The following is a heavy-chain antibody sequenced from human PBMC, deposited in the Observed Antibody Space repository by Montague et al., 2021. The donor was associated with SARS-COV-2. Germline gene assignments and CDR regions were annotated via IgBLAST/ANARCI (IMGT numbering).Heavy chain of an antibody. CDR2: IYYSGST. D-gene: IGHD6-19*01. J-gene: IGHJ3*02. Sequence: LTCTVSGGSISSYYWSWIRQPPGKGLEWIGYIYYSGSTNYNPSLKSRVTISVDTSKNQFSLKLSSVTAADTAVYNCARGSGWMGNAFDIWGQGTMVTVSS. CDR1: GGSISSYY. CDR3: ARGSGWMGNAFDI. V-gene: IGHV4-59*01.